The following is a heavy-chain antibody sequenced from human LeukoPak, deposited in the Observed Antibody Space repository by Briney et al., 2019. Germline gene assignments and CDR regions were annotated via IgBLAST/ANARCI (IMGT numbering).Heavy chain of an antibody. CDR2: INHSGST. CDR1: GGSFSGYY. D-gene: IGHD3-9*01. CDR3: ARERYYDILIGSYYFDY. J-gene: IGHJ4*02. V-gene: IGHV4-34*01. Sequence: PSETLSLTCAVYGGSFSGYYWSWIRQPPGKGLEWIGEINHSGSTNYNPSLKSRVTISVDTSKNQFSLKLSSVTAADTAVYYCARERYYDILIGSYYFDYWGQGTLVTVCS.